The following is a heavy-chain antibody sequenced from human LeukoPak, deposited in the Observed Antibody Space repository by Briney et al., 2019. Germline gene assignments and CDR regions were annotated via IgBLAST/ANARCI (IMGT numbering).Heavy chain of an antibody. J-gene: IGHJ5*02. CDR2: FDSKNDIA. D-gene: IGHD3-16*01. V-gene: IGHV1-18*04. CDR3: ARNAQKEYYDGARSFFDP. Sequence: ASVTVSCKASGYTFTGYYMHWVRQAPGQGLEWMGWFDSKNDIASYAEKLQDRVTMTADTSTDTAYLELGSLRSDDTAVYFCARNAQKEYYDGARSFFDPWGQGTLVTVSS. CDR1: GYTFTGYY.